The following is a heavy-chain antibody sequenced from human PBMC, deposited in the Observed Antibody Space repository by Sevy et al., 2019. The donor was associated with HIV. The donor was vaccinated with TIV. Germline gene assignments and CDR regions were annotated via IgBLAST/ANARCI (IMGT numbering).Heavy chain of an antibody. CDR1: GFTFRSYE. Sequence: GGSLRLSCEGSGFTFRSYEMNWVSQAPGKGLESISYIYASGSPIYYSDSVRGRFTISRDDAKNSLYLQMYDLRVDDTATYYCARKVGYYYYYGMDVWGQGTTVTVSS. J-gene: IGHJ6*02. CDR3: ARKVGYYYYYGMDV. V-gene: IGHV3-48*03. CDR2: IYASGSPI.